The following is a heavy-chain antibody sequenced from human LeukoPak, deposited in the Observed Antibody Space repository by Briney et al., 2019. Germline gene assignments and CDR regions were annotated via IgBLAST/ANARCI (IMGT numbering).Heavy chain of an antibody. V-gene: IGHV4-31*03. CDR2: IYYSGST. CDR1: GGSISSGGYY. CDR3: ASVLSCGGDCLYFDY. D-gene: IGHD2-21*02. J-gene: IGHJ4*02. Sequence: SETLSLTCTVSGGSISSGGYYWSWIRQHPGKGPEWIGYIYYSGSTYYNPSLKSRVTISVDTSKNQFSLKLSSVTAADTAVYYCASVLSCGGDCLYFDYWGQGTLVTVSS.